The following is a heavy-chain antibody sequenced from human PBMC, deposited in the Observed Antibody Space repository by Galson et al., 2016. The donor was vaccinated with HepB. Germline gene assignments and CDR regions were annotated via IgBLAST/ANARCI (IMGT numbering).Heavy chain of an antibody. CDR2: IYSGGIT. CDR1: AFTVSGTY. Sequence: SLRLSCAASAFTVSGTYVTWVRQSPGKGLEWVSLIYSGGITYYADSVKGRFSISRDISKNLLYLQMNSLRAEDTAVYYCARVTPPCWFDPWGQGTLVTVSS. CDR3: ARVTPPCWFDP. J-gene: IGHJ5*02. V-gene: IGHV3-66*01.